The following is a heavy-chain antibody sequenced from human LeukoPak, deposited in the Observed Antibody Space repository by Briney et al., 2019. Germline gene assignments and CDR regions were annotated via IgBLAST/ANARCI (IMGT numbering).Heavy chain of an antibody. D-gene: IGHD2-2*01. CDR3: ATPPLCSSTSCKYSKRDY. V-gene: IGHV3-21*01. Sequence: GGPLRLSCAASGFTFSSYSMNWVRQAPGKGLEWVSSISSSSSYIYYADSVKGRFTISRDNAKNSLYLQMNSLRAEDTAVYYCATPPLCSSTSCKYSKRDYWGQGTLVTVSS. CDR1: GFTFSSYS. CDR2: ISSSSSYI. J-gene: IGHJ4*02.